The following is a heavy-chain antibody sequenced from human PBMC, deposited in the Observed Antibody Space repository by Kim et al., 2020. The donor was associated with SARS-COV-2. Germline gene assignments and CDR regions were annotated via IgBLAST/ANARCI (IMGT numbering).Heavy chain of an antibody. D-gene: IGHD3-22*01. CDR3: ARGIGVTMIVVVIGAFDT. V-gene: IGHV4-61*01. CDR2: IYYSGST. J-gene: IGHJ3*02. Sequence: SETLSLTCTVSGGSVSSGSYYWSWIRQPPGKGLEWIGYIYYSGSTNYNPSLKSRVTISVDTSKNQFSLKLSSVTAADTAVYYCARGIGVTMIVVVIGAFDTWGQGTMVTVSS. CDR1: GGSVSSGSYY.